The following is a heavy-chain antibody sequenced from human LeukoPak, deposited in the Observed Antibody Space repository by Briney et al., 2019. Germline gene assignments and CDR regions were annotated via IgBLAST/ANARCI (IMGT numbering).Heavy chain of an antibody. D-gene: IGHD5-12*01. Sequence: ASVKVSCKASGYTFTSYDINWVRQATGQGLEWMGWMNPNSGNTGYAQKFQGRVTMTRNTSISTAYMELSSLRSEDTAVYYCARDIVATIVGGYYFDYWGQGTLVTVSS. J-gene: IGHJ4*02. CDR3: ARDIVATIVGGYYFDY. CDR2: MNPNSGNT. V-gene: IGHV1-8*01. CDR1: GYTFTSYD.